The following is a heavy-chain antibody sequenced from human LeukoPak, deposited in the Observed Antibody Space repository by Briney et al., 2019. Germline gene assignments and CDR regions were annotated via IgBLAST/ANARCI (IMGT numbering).Heavy chain of an antibody. V-gene: IGHV3-23*01. J-gene: IGHJ6*02. CDR1: GFTFSSYA. CDR2: ISGSGGST. Sequence: LPGGSLRLSCAASGFTFSSYAMSWVRQAPGKGLEWVSAISGSGGSTYYADSVKGRFTISRDNSKNTLYLQMNSLRAEDTAVYYCANTYRGSYYGMDVWGQGTTVTVSS. CDR3: ANTYRGSYYGMDV. D-gene: IGHD1-26*01.